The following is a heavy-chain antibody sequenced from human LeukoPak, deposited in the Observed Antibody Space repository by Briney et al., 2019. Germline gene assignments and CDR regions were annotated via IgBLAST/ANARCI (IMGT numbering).Heavy chain of an antibody. D-gene: IGHD3-10*01. CDR1: GYTFTGYY. V-gene: IGHV1-2*06. CDR3: ARGHMVRGVIPIFDY. J-gene: IGHJ4*02. CDR2: INPNRGGT. Sequence: ASVKVSCKASGYTFTGYYMHWVRQAPGQGLEWMGRINPNRGGTNYPQKFQGRVTMTRDTSISTAYMELSRLRSDDTAVYFCARGHMVRGVIPIFDYWGQGTLATVSS.